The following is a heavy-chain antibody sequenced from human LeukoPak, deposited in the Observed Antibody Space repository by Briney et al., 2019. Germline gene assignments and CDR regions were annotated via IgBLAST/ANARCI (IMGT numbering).Heavy chain of an antibody. CDR1: GFTFDDYA. V-gene: IGHV3-9*01. CDR2: ISWNSGSI. D-gene: IGHD6-13*01. J-gene: IGHJ2*01. Sequence: NPGGSLRLSCAASGFTFDDYAMHWVRQAPGKGLEWVSGISWNSGSIGYADSVKGRFTISRDNAKNSLYLQMNSLRAEDTALYYCAKVSPAAATHNWYFDLWGRGTLVTVSS. CDR3: AKVSPAAATHNWYFDL.